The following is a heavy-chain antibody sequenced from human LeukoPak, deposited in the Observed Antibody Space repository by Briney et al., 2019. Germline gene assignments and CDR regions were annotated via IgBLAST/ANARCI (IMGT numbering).Heavy chain of an antibody. D-gene: IGHD3-22*01. CDR3: ASHVDSDPYYYDSSGYSSLDY. J-gene: IGHJ4*02. CDR2: IIPIFGTA. V-gene: IGHV1-69*01. Sequence: SVKVSCKASGGTFSSYAISWVRQAPGQGLEWMGGIIPIFGTANYAQKFQGRVTITADESTSTAYMELSSPRSEDTAVYYCASHVDSDPYYYDSSGYSSLDYWGQGTLVTVSS. CDR1: GGTFSSYA.